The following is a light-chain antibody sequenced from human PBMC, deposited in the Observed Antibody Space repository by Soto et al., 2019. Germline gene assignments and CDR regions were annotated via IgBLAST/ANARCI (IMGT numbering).Light chain of an antibody. Sequence: QAVVTQEPSLTVSPGGTVTLTCGSSTGAVTSGHYCYWLQQKPGQAPRTLIYDTDNKHSWTPARFSGSLLGGKAALTLSGAQPEDEADYYCFLPFSDTHQYVFGPGTKVTVL. J-gene: IGLJ1*01. V-gene: IGLV7-46*01. CDR1: TGAVTSGHY. CDR3: FLPFSDTHQYV. CDR2: DTD.